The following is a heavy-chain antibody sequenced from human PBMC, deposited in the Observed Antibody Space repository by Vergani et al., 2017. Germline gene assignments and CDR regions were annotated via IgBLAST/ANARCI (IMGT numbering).Heavy chain of an antibody. Sequence: EVQLVESGGGLVKPGGSLRLSCAASGFTFSNAWMSWVRQAPGKGLEWVGRIKSKTDGGTTDYAAPGKGRFTISRDESKNTLYLQMNSLKTEDTAVYYCTTITSTGATVDYYGMDVWGQGTTVTVSS. CDR2: IKSKTDGGTT. J-gene: IGHJ6*02. V-gene: IGHV3-15*01. D-gene: IGHD1-26*01. CDR1: GFTFSNAW. CDR3: TTITSTGATVDYYGMDV.